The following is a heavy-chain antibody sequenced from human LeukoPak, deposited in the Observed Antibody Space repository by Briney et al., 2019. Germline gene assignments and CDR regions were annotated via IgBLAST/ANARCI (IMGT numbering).Heavy chain of an antibody. CDR1: GGSFISYY. D-gene: IGHD6-13*01. CDR2: IYYSGST. CDR3: ARVADSSSWYAFDY. V-gene: IGHV4-39*07. Sequence: SETLSLTCTVSGGSFISYYWGWIRQPPGKGLEWIGSIYYSGSTYYNPSLKSRVTISVDTSKNQFSLKLSSVTAADTAVYYCARVADSSSWYAFDYWGQGTLVTVSS. J-gene: IGHJ4*02.